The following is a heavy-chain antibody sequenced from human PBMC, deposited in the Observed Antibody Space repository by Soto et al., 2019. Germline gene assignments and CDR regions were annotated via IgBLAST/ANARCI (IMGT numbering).Heavy chain of an antibody. D-gene: IGHD3-3*01. J-gene: IGHJ6*02. CDR1: GGSISSGDYY. CDR2: IYYSGST. V-gene: IGHV4-30-4*01. CDR3: ARNNFWSGYYPSYYYYGMDV. Sequence: PSETLSLTCTVSGGSISSGDYYWSWIRQPPGKGLEWIGYIYYSGSTYYNPSLKSRVTISVDTSKNQFSLKLSSVTAADTAVYYCARNNFWSGYYPSYYYYGMDVWGQGTTVTVSS.